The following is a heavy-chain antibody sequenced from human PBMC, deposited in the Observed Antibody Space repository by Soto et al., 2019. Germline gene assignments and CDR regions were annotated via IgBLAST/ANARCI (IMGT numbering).Heavy chain of an antibody. J-gene: IGHJ4*02. CDR3: TRGSGSYNKYYFDY. D-gene: IGHD1-26*01. Sequence: ASVKVSFNDSGNTFTSNGISWVLQAPGQALEWXGWLSAYSCHTSHAQKLEDRATMTTHTATSTAYMELRRLRSDDTAVYCCTRGSGSYNKYYFDYWGQATLVTVS. CDR2: LSAYSCHT. V-gene: IGHV1-18*01. CDR1: GNTFTSNG.